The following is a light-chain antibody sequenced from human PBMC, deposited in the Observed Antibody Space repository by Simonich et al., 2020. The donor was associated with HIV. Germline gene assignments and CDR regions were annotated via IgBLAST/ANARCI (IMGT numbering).Light chain of an antibody. V-gene: IGKV1-33*01. CDR3: QQNGNLPYT. J-gene: IGKJ2*01. CDR1: QDISNF. Sequence: DIQMTQSPSSLSASVGNRVTITCQASQDISNFLNWYQQKPGEAPKFLIYDASYLEKGVPSRFSGSGSGTDFTFTISSLQPEDIATYYCQQNGNLPYTFGQGTKVEIK. CDR2: DAS.